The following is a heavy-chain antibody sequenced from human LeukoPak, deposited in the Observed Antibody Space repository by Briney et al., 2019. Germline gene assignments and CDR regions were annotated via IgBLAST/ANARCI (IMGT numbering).Heavy chain of an antibody. Sequence: PSETLSLTCTVSGGSISSSSYYWGWIRQPPGKGLEWIGSIYYSGSTYYNPSLKSRVTISVDTSKNQFSLKLSSVTAADTAVYYCARGIYCSGGSCYSGGNWFDPWGQGTLVTVSS. CDR1: GGSISSSSYY. J-gene: IGHJ5*02. D-gene: IGHD2-15*01. CDR2: IYYSGST. CDR3: ARGIYCSGGSCYSGGNWFDP. V-gene: IGHV4-39*01.